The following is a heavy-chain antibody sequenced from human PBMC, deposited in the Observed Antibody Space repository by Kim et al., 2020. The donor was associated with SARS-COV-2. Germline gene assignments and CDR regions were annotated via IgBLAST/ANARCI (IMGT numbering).Heavy chain of an antibody. CDR3: ARAGYSNYAALSYYYYGMDV. V-gene: IGHV1-69*13. Sequence: SVKVSCKASGGTFSSYAISWVRQAPGQGLEWMGGIIPIFGTANYAQKFQGRVTITADESTSTAYMELSSLRSEDTAVYYCARAGYSNYAALSYYYYGMDVWGQGTTVTVSS. D-gene: IGHD4-4*01. CDR2: IIPIFGTA. J-gene: IGHJ6*02. CDR1: GGTFSSYA.